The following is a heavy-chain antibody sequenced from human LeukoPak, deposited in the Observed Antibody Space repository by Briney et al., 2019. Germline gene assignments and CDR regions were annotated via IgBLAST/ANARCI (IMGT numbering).Heavy chain of an antibody. V-gene: IGHV1-2*06. D-gene: IGHD3-10*01. CDR2: INPSSGGT. Sequence: GASVKVSCKVSGYTFTGYYLHWVRQAPGQGLEWMGRINPSSGGTNYAQKFQSRVTMTRDTSINTAYMDLSSLRSDDTAVYYCARGPSGSDYWGQGTLVIVSS. J-gene: IGHJ4*02. CDR1: GYTFTGYY. CDR3: ARGPSGSDY.